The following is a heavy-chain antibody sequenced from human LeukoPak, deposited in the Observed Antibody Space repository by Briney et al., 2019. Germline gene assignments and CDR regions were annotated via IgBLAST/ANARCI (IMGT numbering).Heavy chain of an antibody. D-gene: IGHD6-13*01. CDR3: ARDTHRVSYSSSWYDGY. V-gene: IGHV3-21*01. J-gene: IGHJ4*02. CDR2: ISSGSSYI. Sequence: GGSLRLSCAASGFAFSSYTMNWVRQAPGKGLEWVSSISSGSSYIYYADSVKGRFTISRDNAKNSLYLQMNSLRAEDTAAYYCARDTHRVSYSSSWYDGYWGQGTLVTVSS. CDR1: GFAFSSYT.